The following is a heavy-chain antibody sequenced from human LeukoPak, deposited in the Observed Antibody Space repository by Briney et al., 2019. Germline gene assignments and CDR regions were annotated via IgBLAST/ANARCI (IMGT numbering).Heavy chain of an antibody. CDR1: GFTFSGYW. J-gene: IGHJ6*02. CDR2: MNIDGSSR. V-gene: IGHV3-74*01. D-gene: IGHD2-15*01. CDR3: ASFSWYYYYGMDV. Sequence: GGSLRLSCAASGFTFSGYWMHWVRQAPGKGLVWVSRMNIDGSSRSYADSVKGRFTISRDNRKNTLYLEMNSLRAEDTAVYYCASFSWYYYYGMDVWGQGTTVTVSS.